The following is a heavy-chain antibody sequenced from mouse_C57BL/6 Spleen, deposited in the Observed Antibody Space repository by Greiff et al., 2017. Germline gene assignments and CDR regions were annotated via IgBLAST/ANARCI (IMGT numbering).Heavy chain of an antibody. CDR1: GYTFTSYW. V-gene: IGHV1-64*01. J-gene: IGHJ1*03. Sequence: QVHVKQPGAELVKPGASVKLSCKASGYTFTSYWMHWVKQRPGQGLEWIGMIHPNSGSTNYNEKFKSKATLTVDKSSSTAYMQLSSLTAEDSAVYYCASFYSTWYVDVWGTGTTVTVSS. D-gene: IGHD2-5*01. CDR3: ASFYSTWYVDV. CDR2: IHPNSGST.